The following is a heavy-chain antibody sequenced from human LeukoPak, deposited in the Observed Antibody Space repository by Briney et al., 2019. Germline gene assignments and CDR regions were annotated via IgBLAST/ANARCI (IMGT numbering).Heavy chain of an antibody. CDR1: GLTFSDAW. CDR2: ISASGST. V-gene: IGHV3-15*01. CDR3: TTAPTRGWLPYFDN. D-gene: IGHD5-24*01. J-gene: IGHJ4*02. Sequence: GGSLRLSCAVSGLTFSDAWMSWVRHAPGKGLEWVARISASGSTNYAAPVNARFTASRDDSKTTVYLQMNSLTTEDTAVYYCTTAPTRGWLPYFDNWGQGTVVTVSS.